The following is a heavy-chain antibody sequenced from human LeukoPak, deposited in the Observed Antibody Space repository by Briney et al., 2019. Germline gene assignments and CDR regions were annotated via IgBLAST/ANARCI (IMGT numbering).Heavy chain of an antibody. V-gene: IGHV3-30*02. CDR2: IRYDGSDK. Sequence: PGGSLRLSCTASGFTFSSYGMHWVRQAPGKGLEWVAFIRYDGSDKYYADSVKGRFTVSRDNSKNTLYLQMNSLRAEDTAVYYCAKDNDSPYYYYIGVWGKGTTVTVSS. D-gene: IGHD2-21*02. J-gene: IGHJ6*03. CDR1: GFTFSSYG. CDR3: AKDNDSPYYYYIGV.